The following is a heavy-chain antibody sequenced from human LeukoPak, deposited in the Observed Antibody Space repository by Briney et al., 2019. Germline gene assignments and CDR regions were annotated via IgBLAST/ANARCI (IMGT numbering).Heavy chain of an antibody. CDR3: ARGGRYHYYLDV. CDR2: IMPLFNTA. D-gene: IGHD6-25*01. V-gene: IGHV1-69*05. CDR1: GGTFSSYS. J-gene: IGHJ6*03. Sequence: SVKVSCKASGGTFSSYSITWVRQAPGQGLEWMGGIMPLFNTANYTQQFQGRVTITTDESTSTAYMERSSLRFEDTAMYYCARGGRYHYYLDVWGKGTTVTVSS.